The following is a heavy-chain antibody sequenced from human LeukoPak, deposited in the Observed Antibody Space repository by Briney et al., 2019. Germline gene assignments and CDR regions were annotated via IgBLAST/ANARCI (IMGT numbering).Heavy chain of an antibody. CDR3: ASGTDLYSSYDY. CDR1: GGSISSYY. V-gene: IGHV4-59*08. J-gene: IGHJ4*02. Sequence: SETLSLTCTASGGSISSYYWSWIRQPPGKGLEWIGYIYYSGSTNYNPSLKSRVTISVDTSKNQFSLKLSSVTAADTAVYYCASGTDLYSSYDYWGQGTLVTVSS. D-gene: IGHD6-6*01. CDR2: IYYSGST.